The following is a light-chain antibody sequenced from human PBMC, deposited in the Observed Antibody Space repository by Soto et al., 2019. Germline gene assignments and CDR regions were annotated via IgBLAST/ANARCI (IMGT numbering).Light chain of an antibody. Sequence: TVLTQSPGTLSLFPGERATLSCRASQSLRSDSLAWYQHKPGQAPRVVIYGASTRATGIPDRFSGSGSGTDFTLTISRLEPEDFAVYYCQQYDKSPETFDQGTK. CDR2: GAS. CDR3: QQYDKSPET. CDR1: QSLRSDS. J-gene: IGKJ1*01. V-gene: IGKV3-20*01.